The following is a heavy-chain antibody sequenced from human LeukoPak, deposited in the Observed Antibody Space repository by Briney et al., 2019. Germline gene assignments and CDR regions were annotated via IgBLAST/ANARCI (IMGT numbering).Heavy chain of an antibody. J-gene: IGHJ4*02. D-gene: IGHD1-26*01. Sequence: ASVKVSCKASGYTFTSYGISWVRQAPGQGLEWMGWISAYNGNTNYAQKLQGRVTMTTDTSTSTAYMELRSLRSDDTAVYYCARDRGFEWELGCGIPFFDYWGQGTLVTVSS. CDR3: ARDRGFEWELGCGIPFFDY. CDR2: ISAYNGNT. CDR1: GYTFTSYG. V-gene: IGHV1-18*01.